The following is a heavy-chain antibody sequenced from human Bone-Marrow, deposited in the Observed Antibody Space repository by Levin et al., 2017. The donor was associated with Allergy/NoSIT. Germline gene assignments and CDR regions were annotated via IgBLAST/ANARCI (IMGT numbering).Heavy chain of an antibody. D-gene: IGHD3-9*01. Sequence: SQTLSLTCTVSGNSITDYYWTWIRQPAGEGLEWIGRLDTNSYTNYNPSLKSRVSMSLDTSKNQFSLRLISGTAADTGAYYCARVGARYDIMTGRSAFDFWGQGTKITVSS. CDR3: ARVGARYDIMTGRSAFDF. CDR1: GNSITDYY. CDR2: LDTNSYT. J-gene: IGHJ3*01. V-gene: IGHV4-4*07.